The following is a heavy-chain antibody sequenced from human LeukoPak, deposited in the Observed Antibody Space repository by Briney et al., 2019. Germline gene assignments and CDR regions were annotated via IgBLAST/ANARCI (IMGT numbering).Heavy chain of an antibody. D-gene: IGHD6-13*01. CDR1: GYSFPSYW. J-gene: IGHJ4*02. Sequence: GESLKISCKGSGYSFPSYWIGWVRQMPGKGLEWMGIIYPGDSDTRYGPSFQGQVTISADKSISTAYLQWSSLKASDTAMYYCARHGRASSTPVGYWGQGTLVTVSS. CDR3: ARHGRASSTPVGY. V-gene: IGHV5-51*01. CDR2: IYPGDSDT.